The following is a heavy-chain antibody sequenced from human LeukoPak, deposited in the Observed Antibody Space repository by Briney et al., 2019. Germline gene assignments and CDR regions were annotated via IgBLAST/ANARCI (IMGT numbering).Heavy chain of an antibody. J-gene: IGHJ3*02. CDR1: GFTFSSYA. CDR3: AKKRDAFDI. D-gene: IGHD5-24*01. Sequence: GGSLRLSCVASGFTFSSYAMTWFRQAPGKRPEWVSSLTDSGGTTYYVDSVKGRFTISRDNSKNTLYLHMNSLRAEDTAMYYCAKKRDAFDIWGQGTVVAVSS. V-gene: IGHV3-23*01. CDR2: LTDSGGTT.